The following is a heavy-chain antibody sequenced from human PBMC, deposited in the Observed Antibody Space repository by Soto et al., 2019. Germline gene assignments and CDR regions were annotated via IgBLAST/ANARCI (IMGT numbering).Heavy chain of an antibody. V-gene: IGHV4-59*01. CDR3: ARDSGYCSGGSCYSRLYAFDI. Sequence: SETLSLTCTVSGGSISSYYWSWIRQPPGKGLEWIGYIYYSGSTNYNPSLKSRVTISVDTSKNQFSLKLSSVTAADTAVYYCARDSGYCSGGSCYSRLYAFDIWGQGTMVTVSS. CDR2: IYYSGST. J-gene: IGHJ3*02. CDR1: GGSISSYY. D-gene: IGHD2-15*01.